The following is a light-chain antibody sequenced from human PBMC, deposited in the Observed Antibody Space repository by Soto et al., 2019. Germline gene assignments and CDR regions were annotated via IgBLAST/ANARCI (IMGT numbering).Light chain of an antibody. CDR2: GAS. J-gene: IGKJ1*01. V-gene: IGKV3-20*01. CDR1: QSVSSSY. Sequence: EIVLTQSPGTLSLSPGERATLSCRASQSVSSSYLAWYQQKPGQAPRLLIYGASSRATGIPDRFSGSGSGTDFTLTISRLEPEDFAVYYCQQYGSSPRTFGQGTNVDI. CDR3: QQYGSSPRT.